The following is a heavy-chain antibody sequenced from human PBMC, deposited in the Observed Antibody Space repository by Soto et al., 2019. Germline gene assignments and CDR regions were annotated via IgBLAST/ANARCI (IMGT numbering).Heavy chain of an antibody. V-gene: IGHV3-21*01. Sequence: GGSLRLSCAASGFTFSSYSMNWVRQAPGQGLEWVSSISISSSYIYYADSVKGRFTISRDNAKNSLFLQMNSLRAEDTAVYYCARDLYQRLYPINWFDPWGQGTLVTVCS. CDR2: ISISSSYI. CDR1: GFTFSSYS. CDR3: ARDLYQRLYPINWFDP. J-gene: IGHJ5*02. D-gene: IGHD2-2*02.